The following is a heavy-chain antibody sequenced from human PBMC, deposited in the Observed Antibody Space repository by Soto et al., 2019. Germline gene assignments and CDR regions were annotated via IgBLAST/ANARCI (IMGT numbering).Heavy chain of an antibody. Sequence: PSETLSLTCTVSGGSISSYYWSWIRQPAGKGLEWIGRIYTSGSTNYNPSLKSRVTMSVDTSKNQFSLKLSSVTAADTAVYYCARVTVTGTTYWFDPWGQGTLVTVSS. CDR3: ARVTVTGTTYWFDP. CDR1: GGSISSYY. J-gene: IGHJ5*02. V-gene: IGHV4-4*07. CDR2: IYTSGST. D-gene: IGHD1-7*01.